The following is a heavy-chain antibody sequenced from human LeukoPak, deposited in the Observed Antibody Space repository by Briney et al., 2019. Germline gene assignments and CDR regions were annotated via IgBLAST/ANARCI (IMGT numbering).Heavy chain of an antibody. CDR2: INHSGST. CDR1: GGSFSGYY. V-gene: IGHV4-34*01. J-gene: IGHJ5*02. D-gene: IGHD2-2*01. Sequence: SETLSLTCAVYGGSFSGYYWSWIRQPPGKGLEWIGEINHSGSTNYNPSLKSRVTISVDTFKNQFSLKLSSVTAADTAVYYCARGLSARKGYNWFDPWGQGTLVTVSS. CDR3: ARGLSARKGYNWFDP.